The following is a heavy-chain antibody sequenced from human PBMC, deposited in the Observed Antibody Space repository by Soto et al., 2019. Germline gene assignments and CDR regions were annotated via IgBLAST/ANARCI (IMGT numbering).Heavy chain of an antibody. CDR2: INPSGGST. Sequence: GASVKVSCKASGYTFTSYYMHWVRQAPGQGLEWMGIINPSGGSTSYAQKFQGRVTMTRDTSTSTVYMELSSLRSEDTAVYYCALRHYYDSSGFPTGGMDVWGQGTTVTVSS. CDR1: GYTFTSYY. CDR3: ALRHYYDSSGFPTGGMDV. V-gene: IGHV1-46*01. D-gene: IGHD3-22*01. J-gene: IGHJ6*02.